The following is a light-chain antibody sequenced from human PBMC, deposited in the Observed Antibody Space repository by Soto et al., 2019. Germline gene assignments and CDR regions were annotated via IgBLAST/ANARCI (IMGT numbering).Light chain of an antibody. CDR1: QSVLYSSNNKNY. CDR2: WAS. Sequence: DIVMTQSPDSLAVSLGERATINCKSSQSVLYSSNNKNYLAWYQHKPGQPPKLLIHWASTRESGVPDRFSGSGSGTDFTLTINSLQAEDVAVYYCQQYYSPPWTFGQGTKVEIK. J-gene: IGKJ1*01. V-gene: IGKV4-1*01. CDR3: QQYYSPPWT.